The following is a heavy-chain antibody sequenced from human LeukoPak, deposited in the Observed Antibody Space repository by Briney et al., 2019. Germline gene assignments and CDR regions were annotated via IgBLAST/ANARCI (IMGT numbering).Heavy chain of an antibody. D-gene: IGHD3-9*01. CDR3: ARGRISYEYDILTGYYGRTYYYYYYMGV. V-gene: IGHV4-34*01. CDR1: GGSFSGYY. J-gene: IGHJ6*03. CDR2: INHSGST. Sequence: PSETLSLTCAVYGGSFSGYYWSWIRQPPGKGLEWIGEINHSGSTDYNPSLKSRVTISVDTSKNQFSLKLSSVTAADTAVYYCARGRISYEYDILTGYYGRTYYYYYYMGVWGKGTTVTVSS.